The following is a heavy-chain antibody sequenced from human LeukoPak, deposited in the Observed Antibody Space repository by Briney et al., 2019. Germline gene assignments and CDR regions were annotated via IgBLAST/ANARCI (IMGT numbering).Heavy chain of an antibody. J-gene: IGHJ4*02. V-gene: IGHV3-9*03. CDR1: GFTFDDYA. D-gene: IGHD2-15*01. Sequence: PGRSLRLSCAASGFTFDDYAMHWIRQAPGKGLEWVSGISWNSGSIGYADSVKGRFTISRDNAKNSLYLQMHSLRAEDMALYYCAKAGYCSGGSCALDYWGQGTLVTVSS. CDR3: AKAGYCSGGSCALDY. CDR2: ISWNSGSI.